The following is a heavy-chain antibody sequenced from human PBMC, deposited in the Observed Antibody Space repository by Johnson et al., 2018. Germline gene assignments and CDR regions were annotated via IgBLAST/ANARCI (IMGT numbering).Heavy chain of an antibody. Sequence: QVQLVQSGGGVVQPGRSLRLSCAASGFTFSSYAMHWVRQAPGKGLEWVAVISYDGSNKYYADSVKGRFTIYRDNSKNTLYLQMNSLRAEETAVYYCARGRGNYYYGLDVWGQGTTVTVSS. J-gene: IGHJ6*02. CDR1: GFTFSSYA. CDR3: ARGRGNYYYGLDV. D-gene: IGHD3-16*01. CDR2: ISYDGSNK. V-gene: IGHV3-30-3*01.